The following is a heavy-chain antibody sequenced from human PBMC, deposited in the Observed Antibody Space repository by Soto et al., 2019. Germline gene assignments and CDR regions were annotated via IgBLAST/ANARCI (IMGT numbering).Heavy chain of an antibody. Sequence: SETLSLTCNVSGSPISSYYWGWFRQPPGQGLEWVGYIYYTGTTPYNPSLRSRVAISVDASKSQFSLKLSSVTAADTAVYYCARGSYYYDSSGYYHYWGQGALVTVSS. CDR2: IYYTGTT. CDR3: ARGSYYYDSSGYYHY. CDR1: GSPISSYY. J-gene: IGHJ4*02. D-gene: IGHD3-22*01. V-gene: IGHV4-59*08.